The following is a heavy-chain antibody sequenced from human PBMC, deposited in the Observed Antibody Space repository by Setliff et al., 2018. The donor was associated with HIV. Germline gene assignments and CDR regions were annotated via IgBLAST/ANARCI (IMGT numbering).Heavy chain of an antibody. D-gene: IGHD3-16*01. CDR1: GITFGNAW. CDR3: AKTLYSAGGGEVFDY. J-gene: IGHJ4*02. V-gene: IGHV3-33*06. Sequence: GGSLRLSCAVSGITFGNAWMSWVRQAPGKGLEWVALIWSDGSRIEYADSVKGRFTISRDNSKNTLDLEMNSLRAEDTAVYYCAKTLYSAGGGEVFDYWGPGTQVTVSS. CDR2: IWSDGSRI.